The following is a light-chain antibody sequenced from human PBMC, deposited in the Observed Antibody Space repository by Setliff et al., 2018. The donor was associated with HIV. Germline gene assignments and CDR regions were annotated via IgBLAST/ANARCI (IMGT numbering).Light chain of an antibody. Sequence: QSALAQPASVSGSPGQSITISCTGTSSDVGGYNYVSWYQQHPGKAPKLIIYDVSHRPSGVSNRFSGSKSGNTASLTISGLQAEDEADYYCSAYTSGSTYVFGTGTKVTVL. V-gene: IGLV2-14*03. CDR2: DVS. J-gene: IGLJ1*01. CDR3: SAYTSGSTYV. CDR1: SSDVGGYNY.